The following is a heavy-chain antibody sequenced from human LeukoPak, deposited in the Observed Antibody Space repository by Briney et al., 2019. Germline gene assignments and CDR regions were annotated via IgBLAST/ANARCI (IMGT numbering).Heavy chain of an antibody. Sequence: SETLSLTCTVSGGSISSYYWSWIRQPPGKGLEWIGYIYYSGSTNYNPSLKSRVTISVDTSKNQFSLKLSSVIAADTAVYYCARHKEGYLVWGQGTLVTVSS. V-gene: IGHV4-59*08. J-gene: IGHJ4*02. CDR1: GGSISSYY. CDR3: ARHKEGYLV. CDR2: IYYSGST. D-gene: IGHD5-24*01.